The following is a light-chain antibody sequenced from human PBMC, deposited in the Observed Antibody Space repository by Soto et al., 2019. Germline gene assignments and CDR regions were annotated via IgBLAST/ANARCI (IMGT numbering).Light chain of an antibody. CDR3: DSYTSSRAYV. J-gene: IGLJ1*01. V-gene: IGLV2-14*01. CDR1: SSDVGGYDY. Sequence: QSVLTQPASVSGSPGQSITISCTGTSSDVGGYDYVSWYQLHPGKAPKLMVFEVSNRPSGVSNRFSGSKSGNTASLTISGLQAEDEADYYCDSYTSSRAYVFGIGTKVTVL. CDR2: EVS.